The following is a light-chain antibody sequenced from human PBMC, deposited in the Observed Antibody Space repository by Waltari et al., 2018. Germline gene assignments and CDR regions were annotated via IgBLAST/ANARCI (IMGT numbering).Light chain of an antibody. CDR1: SSDVGYYNY. J-gene: IGLJ1*01. V-gene: IGLV2-8*01. CDR3: SSYAGNNFYV. Sequence: QSALTQPPSASGSPGQSVPISCTGTSSDVGYYNYVPWYQHHPGKAPKLMIFEVSKRFSGVPDRFSGSKSANTASLTVSGLQAEDEADYYCSSYAGNNFYVFGTGTTVTVL. CDR2: EVS.